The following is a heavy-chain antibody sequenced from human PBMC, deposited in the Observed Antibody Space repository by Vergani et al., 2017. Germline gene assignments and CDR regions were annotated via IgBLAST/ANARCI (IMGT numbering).Heavy chain of an antibody. J-gene: IGHJ4*02. CDR3: AKQYASGSYKH. CDR1: GASIGSTSDY. CDR2: IYYSGTT. V-gene: IGHV4-39*01. Sequence: QLQLQESGPGLVKPSETLSLTCAVSGASIGSTSDYWAWIRQPPGKGLEWIATIYYSGTTYYNPSLKIRVTISIDTSKNQFSLKLTSVTATDTAMYYCAKQYASGSYKHWGQGTLVTVSS. D-gene: IGHD3-10*01.